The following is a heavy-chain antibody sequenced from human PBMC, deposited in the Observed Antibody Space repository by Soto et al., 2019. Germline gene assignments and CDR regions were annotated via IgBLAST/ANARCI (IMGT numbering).Heavy chain of an antibody. V-gene: IGHV4-30-4*01. J-gene: IGHJ5*02. CDR2: VRSSGST. CDR1: GAPINFGDYY. D-gene: IGHD4-17*01. CDR3: VRHYGDAGGRPDWFAP. Sequence: PSETLSLTCSVAGAPINFGDYYWSWIRQPPGKGLEWIGYVRSSGSTYYKSSLKSRVTISVDMSKNQFSLNLTSVTAADTAVYFCVRHYGDAGGRPDWFAPWGQGTTVTAPQ.